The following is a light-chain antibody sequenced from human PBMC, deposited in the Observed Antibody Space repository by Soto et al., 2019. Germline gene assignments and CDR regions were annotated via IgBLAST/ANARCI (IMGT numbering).Light chain of an antibody. V-gene: IGKV4-1*01. CDR1: QSVLYSSNNKNY. CDR2: WAS. J-gene: IGKJ1*01. CDR3: QQYYSTPQT. Sequence: DIVMTQXPDSLXVXLGERATINCKSSQSVLYSSNNKNYLAWYQQKPGQPPKLLIYWASTRESGVPDRFSGSGSGTDFTLTISSLQAEDVAVYYCQQYYSTPQTFGQGTKVEIK.